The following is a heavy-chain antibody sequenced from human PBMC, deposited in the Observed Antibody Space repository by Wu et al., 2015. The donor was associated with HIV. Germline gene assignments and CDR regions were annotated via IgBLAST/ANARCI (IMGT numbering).Heavy chain of an antibody. J-gene: IGHJ6*03. CDR1: GYTFTDYY. CDR3: AKDPTTVGPSFYYYYYMDV. CDR2: INPHSGGT. Sequence: QVQLVQSGAEVKKPGASVRVSCKTSGYTFTDYYIHWVRQAPGQGLEWMGWINPHSGGTNYAQNFQGRVTMTRDTSITTAYMDLFRLTSDDTAVYYCAKDPTTVGPSFYYYYYMDVWAKGPPSPSP. D-gene: IGHD4-23*01. V-gene: IGHV1-2*02.